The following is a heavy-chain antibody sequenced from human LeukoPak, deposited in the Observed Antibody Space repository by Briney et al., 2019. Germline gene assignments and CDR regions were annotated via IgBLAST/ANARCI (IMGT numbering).Heavy chain of an antibody. D-gene: IGHD2-15*01. CDR2: IYHSGST. V-gene: IGHV4-4*02. CDR1: GGSISGSNW. Sequence: PSETLSLTCGVSGGSISGSNWWTWVRQPPGKGLEWIGEIYHSGSTNYNPSLKGRVTISVDKSKNQFSLKLSSVTAADTAIYYCARAGGSSDYWGQGTPVTVSS. CDR3: ARAGGSSDY. J-gene: IGHJ4*02.